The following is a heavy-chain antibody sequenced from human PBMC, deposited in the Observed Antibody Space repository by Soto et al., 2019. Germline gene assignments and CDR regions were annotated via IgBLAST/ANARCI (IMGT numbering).Heavy chain of an antibody. V-gene: IGHV4-59*01. J-gene: IGHJ5*02. CDR3: ARTHTIFGVVYNWFGP. Sequence: LSLTCTVSGGSISSYYWSWIRQPPGKGLEWIGYIYYSGSTNYNPSLKSRVTRSVDTSKNQFSLKLSSVTAADTAVYYCARTHTIFGVVYNWFGPWGQGTLVTVSS. CDR2: IYYSGST. D-gene: IGHD3-3*01. CDR1: GGSISSYY.